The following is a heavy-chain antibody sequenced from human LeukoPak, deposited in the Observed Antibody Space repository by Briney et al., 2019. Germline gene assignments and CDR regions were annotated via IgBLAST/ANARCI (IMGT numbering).Heavy chain of an antibody. CDR2: ISTRRGIT. CDR1: GYNFANYG. Sequence: GASVKVSCKASGYNFANYGISWVRQAPGQGLEWMASISTRRGITNYAQRFQGRVTMTTDTSTNTAYLELRSLRSDDTAVYYCARDNTYCGSGVCYVLNLFDYWGQGTLVTVSS. V-gene: IGHV1-18*01. J-gene: IGHJ4*02. CDR3: ARDNTYCGSGVCYVLNLFDY. D-gene: IGHD2-21*01.